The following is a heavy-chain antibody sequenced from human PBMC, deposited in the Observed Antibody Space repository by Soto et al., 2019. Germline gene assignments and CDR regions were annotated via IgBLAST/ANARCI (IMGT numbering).Heavy chain of an antibody. CDR3: GGDSSGYYYPDVFDI. D-gene: IGHD3-22*01. Sequence: ASVKVSCTASGITFSTYAIHWVRQAPGQSLEWMGWINAGNGNTKYSQKFQGRVTITRDTSASTAYMELSSLRSEDTAVYYCGGDSSGYYYPDVFDIWGQGTMVTVSS. CDR2: INAGNGNT. CDR1: GITFSTYA. J-gene: IGHJ3*02. V-gene: IGHV1-3*01.